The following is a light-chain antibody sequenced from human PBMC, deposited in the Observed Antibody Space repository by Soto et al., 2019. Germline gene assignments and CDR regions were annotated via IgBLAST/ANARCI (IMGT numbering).Light chain of an antibody. CDR1: PDITTY. CDR3: QNDFSVPHT. CDR2: AAS. J-gene: IGKJ4*01. Sequence: DIQMTPSPSSLSASVGARVTITFRASPDITTYLAWYQQKSGKPPQLRIYAASTLHAVVPSRFSGGGSVTNFTLTISSLQPEDGATYYCQNDFSVPHTFGGGTKVEIK. V-gene: IGKV1-27*01.